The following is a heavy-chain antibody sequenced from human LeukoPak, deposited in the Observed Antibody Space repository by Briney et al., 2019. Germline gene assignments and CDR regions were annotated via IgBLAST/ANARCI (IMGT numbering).Heavy chain of an antibody. CDR3: ARAGGLSGSYRLDAFDI. D-gene: IGHD1-26*01. Sequence: SETLSLTCTASGGSISSGGYYWSWIRQHPGKGLEWIGYIYYSGSTYYNPSLKSRVTISVDTSKNQFSLKLSSVTAADTAVYYCARAGGLSGSYRLDAFDIWGQGAMVTVSS. CDR2: IYYSGST. J-gene: IGHJ3*02. V-gene: IGHV4-31*03. CDR1: GGSISSGGYY.